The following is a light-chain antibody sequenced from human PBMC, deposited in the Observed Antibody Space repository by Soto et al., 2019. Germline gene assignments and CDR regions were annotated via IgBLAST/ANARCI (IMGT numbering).Light chain of an antibody. J-gene: IGKJ5*01. CDR1: QYISNN. V-gene: IGKV3-15*01. CDR3: QQYNHWSSIT. Sequence: IAMPQSPATLSVSLGEGATLSCRARQYISNNLAWYQQRPGQAPSLLIYGASTRATGVPARFSGRGSGTAFLHSISGLQSEESAVYYWQQYNHWSSITFGQGTRLDIK. CDR2: GAS.